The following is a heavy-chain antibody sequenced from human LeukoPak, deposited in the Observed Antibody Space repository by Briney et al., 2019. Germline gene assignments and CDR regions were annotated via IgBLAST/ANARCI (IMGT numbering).Heavy chain of an antibody. J-gene: IGHJ6*04. Sequence: GGSLRLSCAASGFTFSSYWMSWVRQAPGKGLEWVANIKQDGSEKYYVDSVRGRLTTSRDNAENSLFLQMNRLRVEDTAVYYCAELGITMIGGVWGKGTTVTISS. CDR1: GFTFSSYW. CDR3: AELGITMIGGV. V-gene: IGHV3-7*01. D-gene: IGHD3-10*02. CDR2: IKQDGSEK.